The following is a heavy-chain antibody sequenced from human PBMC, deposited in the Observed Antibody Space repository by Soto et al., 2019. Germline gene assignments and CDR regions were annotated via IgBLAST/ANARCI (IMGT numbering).Heavy chain of an antibody. Sequence: QVQLQESGPGLVKPSETLSLTCTVSGGSISSYYWSWIRQPPGKGLEWIGYIYYSGSTNYNPSLKSRVTISVDTSKNQCSLKLSSVTAADTAVYYCGRGYSSGWWDAFDIWGQGTMVTVSS. D-gene: IGHD6-19*01. CDR3: GRGYSSGWWDAFDI. CDR1: GGSISSYY. V-gene: IGHV4-59*08. CDR2: IYYSGST. J-gene: IGHJ3*02.